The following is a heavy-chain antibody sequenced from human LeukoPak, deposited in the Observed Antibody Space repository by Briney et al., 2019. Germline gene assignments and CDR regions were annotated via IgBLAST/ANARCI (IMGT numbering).Heavy chain of an antibody. J-gene: IGHJ4*02. V-gene: IGHV1-2*02. CDR1: GYNFIGYY. CDR3: VRDLAAAIGDY. D-gene: IGHD6-13*01. Sequence: ASVKVSCKGSGYNFIGYYMHWVRQAPGQGLEGMGWINPKTGDTHYAQKFKGRVAMTRGTSFSSAYMDLSRLRSDDTAVYYCVRDLAAAIGDYWGQGTLVTVSS. CDR2: INPKTGDT.